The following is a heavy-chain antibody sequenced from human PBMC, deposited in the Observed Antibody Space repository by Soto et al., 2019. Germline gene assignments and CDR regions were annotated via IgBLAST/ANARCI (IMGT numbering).Heavy chain of an antibody. CDR1: GYTLTELS. J-gene: IGHJ3*02. D-gene: IGHD3-10*01. V-gene: IGHV1-24*01. CDR2: FDPEQGKI. CDR3: ATTYLVEAFDI. Sequence: QVQLVQSGAEVKKPGASVKVSCKVSGYTLTELSIHWVRQAPGKVLEWMGGFDPEQGKIIYAQKFLGRVAMTEDTSTDTAYMELSSLRSVYTALYYCATTYLVEAFDIWGQGTMVSVSS.